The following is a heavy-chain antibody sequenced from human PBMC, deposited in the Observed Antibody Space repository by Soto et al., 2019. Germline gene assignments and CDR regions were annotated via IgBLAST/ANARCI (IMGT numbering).Heavy chain of an antibody. D-gene: IGHD1-1*01. J-gene: IGHJ4*02. CDR2: ISAHNGNT. CDR3: ARGRYGDY. V-gene: IGHV1-18*01. Sequence: QVHLVQSGAEVKKPGASVKVSCKGSGYAFTTYGITWVRQAPGQGLEWMGWISAHNGNTNYAQKLQGRGTVTRDTSTSPAYMELTSLGSDDTAVYYCARGRYGDYWGQGALVTVSS. CDR1: GYAFTTYG.